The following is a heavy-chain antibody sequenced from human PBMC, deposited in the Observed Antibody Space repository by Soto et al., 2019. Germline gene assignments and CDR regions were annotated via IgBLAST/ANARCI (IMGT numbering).Heavy chain of an antibody. Sequence: ASVKVSCKASGYTFTSYAMHWVRQAPGQRLEWMGWINAGNGNTKYSQKFQGRVTITRDTSASTAYMELSSLRSEDTAVYYCARGGLVVVPAASAVFDPWGQGTLVTVSS. CDR3: ARGGLVVVPAASAVFDP. CDR2: INAGNGNT. CDR1: GYTFTSYA. D-gene: IGHD2-2*01. J-gene: IGHJ5*02. V-gene: IGHV1-3*01.